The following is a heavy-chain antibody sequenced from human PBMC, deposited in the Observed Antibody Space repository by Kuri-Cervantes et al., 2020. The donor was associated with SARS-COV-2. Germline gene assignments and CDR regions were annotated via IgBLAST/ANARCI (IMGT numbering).Heavy chain of an antibody. CDR3: AGDHSSRAPGTPPYYMDV. D-gene: IGHD6-13*01. J-gene: IGHJ6*03. V-gene: IGHV1-69*13. Sequence: SVKISCKASGGTFSSYAISWVRQAPGQGLEWMGRIIPIFGTANYAQKFQGRVTITADESTSTAYMELSSLRSEDTAVYYCAGDHSSRAPGTPPYYMDVWGKGTTVTVSS. CDR2: IIPIFGTA. CDR1: GGTFSSYA.